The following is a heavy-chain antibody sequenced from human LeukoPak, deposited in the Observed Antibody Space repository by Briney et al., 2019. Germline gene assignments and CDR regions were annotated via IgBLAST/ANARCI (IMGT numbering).Heavy chain of an antibody. D-gene: IGHD2-21*02. J-gene: IGHJ4*02. CDR2: IQEDGGEK. V-gene: IGHV3-7*01. CDR3: ATGSGFIADCGGDCYYPLGYFDY. CDR1: GFTFSRYW. Sequence: GGSLRLSRAASGFTFSRYWMSWVRQAPGKGLEWVANIQEDGGEKYYVDSVKGRFVISRDNAKNSVYLQMNSLRVEDTAVYFCATGSGFIADCGGDCYYPLGYFDYWGQGSLVTVSS.